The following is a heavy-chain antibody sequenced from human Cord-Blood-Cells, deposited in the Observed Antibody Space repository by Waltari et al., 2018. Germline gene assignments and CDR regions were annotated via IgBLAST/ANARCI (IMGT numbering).Heavy chain of an antibody. Sequence: VQLVQSGEEVTKPGESLKISCKGSRYSFNSYWIGRVRLMPGTGPEGMGTIYTGKSGTSNSPAVHGQVTTSAAKSSSTAYLQWCVLKASETAMYYCSRRPQRSSWEGVAFDSWSKGTMVTGSS. CDR2: IYTGKSGT. CDR3: SRRPQRSSWEGVAFDS. J-gene: IGHJ3*02. V-gene: IGHV5-51*01. D-gene: IGHD6-13*01. CDR1: RYSFNSYW.